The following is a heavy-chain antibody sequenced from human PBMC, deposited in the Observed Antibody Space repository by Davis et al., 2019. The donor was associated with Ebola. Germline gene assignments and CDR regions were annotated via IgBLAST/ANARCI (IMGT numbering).Heavy chain of an antibody. V-gene: IGHV4-39*01. Sequence: MPSETLSLTCTVSGGSISSSSYYWGWIRQPPGKGLEWIGSIYYSGSTYYTPSLKSRVTISVDTSKNQFPLKLSSVTAAYTAVYYCARGDLGELSFGFDYWGQGTLVTVSS. D-gene: IGHD3-16*02. J-gene: IGHJ4*02. CDR1: GGSISSSSYY. CDR3: ARGDLGELSFGFDY. CDR2: IYYSGST.